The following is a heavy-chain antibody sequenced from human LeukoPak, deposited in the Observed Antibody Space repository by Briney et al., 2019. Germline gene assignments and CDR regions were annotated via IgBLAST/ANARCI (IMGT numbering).Heavy chain of an antibody. D-gene: IGHD6-6*01. CDR2: IHTYNGHT. CDR3: ATTKQLLIKDAFDI. Sequence: GASVKVSCKSSGYTFNSYGITWVRQAPGQGLEWMGWIHTYNGHTNYAQKLQGRVTMTTDTSTSTAYMELRSLRSDDTAVCYCATTKQLLIKDAFDIWGQGTMVTVSS. CDR1: GYTFNSYG. V-gene: IGHV1-18*01. J-gene: IGHJ3*02.